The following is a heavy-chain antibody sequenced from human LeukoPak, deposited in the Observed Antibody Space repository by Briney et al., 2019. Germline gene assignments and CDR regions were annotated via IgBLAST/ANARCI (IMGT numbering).Heavy chain of an antibody. CDR1: GYPFNNYD. CDR3: ATANSYSSGWYAYYFDY. V-gene: IGHV1-8*01. D-gene: IGHD6-19*01. J-gene: IGHJ4*02. Sequence: ASVKVSCKASGYPFNNYDINWVRQATGQGLEWMGWMNPHSGKTGYAQNFQGRVTMTRDTSISTAYMELSSLRSEDTAVYYCATANSYSSGWYAYYFDYWGQGTLVTVSS. CDR2: MNPHSGKT.